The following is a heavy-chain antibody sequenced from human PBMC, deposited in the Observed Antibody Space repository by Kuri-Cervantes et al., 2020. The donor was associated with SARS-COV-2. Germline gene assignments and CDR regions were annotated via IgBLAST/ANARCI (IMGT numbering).Heavy chain of an antibody. CDR3: ARGLVEVLPSPILGLGPYYYSYHIDV. CDR2: INHSGST. Sequence: GSLRLSCAVYGGSFSGYYWSWIRQPPGKGLEWIGEINHSGSTNYNPSLKSRVSISADSSKNQFSLKMRSVTAADTAVYFCARGLVEVLPSPILGLGPYYYSYHIDVWGQGTAVTVSS. J-gene: IGHJ6*02. V-gene: IGHV4-34*01. D-gene: IGHD3-16*01. CDR1: GGSFSGYY.